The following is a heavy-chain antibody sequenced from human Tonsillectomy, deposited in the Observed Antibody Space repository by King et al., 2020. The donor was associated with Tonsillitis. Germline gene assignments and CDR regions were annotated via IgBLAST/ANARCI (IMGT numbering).Heavy chain of an antibody. V-gene: IGHV5-10-1*01. Sequence: QLVQSGTEVKKPGESLRISCKGSGKSFTSHWISWVRQMPGKGLEWMGRIDPSDSYTNYSPSLQGHVTFSADKSISTAYLQWNSLKASDTAMYYCARGGYSYGYCVMGSHDYWGQGTLVTVSS. J-gene: IGHJ4*01. CDR3: ARGGYSYGYCVMGSHDY. D-gene: IGHD5-18*01. CDR2: IDPSDSYT. CDR1: GKSFTSHW.